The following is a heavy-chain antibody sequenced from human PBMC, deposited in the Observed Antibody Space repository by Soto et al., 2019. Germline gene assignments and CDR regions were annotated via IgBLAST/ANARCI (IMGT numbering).Heavy chain of an antibody. D-gene: IGHD6-13*01. CDR2: FDPEDGET. CDR3: ATIAAAGMTTDY. CDR1: GYTLTELS. J-gene: IGHJ4*02. V-gene: IGHV1-24*01. Sequence: ASVKVSCKVSGYTLTELSMHWVRQAPGKGLEWMGGFDPEDGETIYAQKFQGRVTMTEDTSTDTAYMELSSLRSEDTAVYYCATIAAAGMTTDYWGQGTLVTAPQ.